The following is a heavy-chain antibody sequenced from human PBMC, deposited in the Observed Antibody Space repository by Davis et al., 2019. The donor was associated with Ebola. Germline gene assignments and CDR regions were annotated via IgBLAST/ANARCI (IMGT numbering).Heavy chain of an antibody. CDR2: INPSGGST. V-gene: IGHV1-46*01. Sequence: ASVKVSCKASGYTFTSYYMHWVRQAPGQGLEWMGIINPSGGSTSYAQKFQGRVTMTRDTSTSTVYMELSSLRSEDTAVYYCARTTVILSPSLVDYYYYYGMDVWGQGTTVTVSS. CDR1: GYTFTSYY. D-gene: IGHD4-11*01. J-gene: IGHJ6*02. CDR3: ARTTVILSPSLVDYYYYYGMDV.